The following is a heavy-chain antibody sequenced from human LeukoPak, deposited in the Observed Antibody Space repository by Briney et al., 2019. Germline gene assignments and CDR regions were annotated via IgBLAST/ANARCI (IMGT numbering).Heavy chain of an antibody. CDR3: ARGYDFGIDY. Sequence: SETLSLTCAVYGGSFSGYYWSWIRQPPGKGLEWIGRIYTSGSTNYNPSLKSRVTMSVDTSKNQFSLKLSSVTAADTAVYYCARGYDFGIDYWGQGTLVTVSS. V-gene: IGHV4-59*10. CDR2: IYTSGST. CDR1: GGSFSGYY. D-gene: IGHD3-3*01. J-gene: IGHJ4*02.